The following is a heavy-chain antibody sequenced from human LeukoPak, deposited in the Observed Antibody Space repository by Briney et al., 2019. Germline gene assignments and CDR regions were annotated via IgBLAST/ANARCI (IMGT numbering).Heavy chain of an antibody. D-gene: IGHD3-22*01. J-gene: IGHJ6*02. CDR3: AICYYDSRGPGLRRLNYYGMDV. CDR1: GGTCSSCA. V-gene: IGHV1-69*10. Sequence: GASVKVSCKTSGGTCSSCAISWVRQAPGQGLEWMGGIIPIRGIANYAQKFQSRVTITADKSTSTAYMELSSLRSEDTAVYYCAICYYDSRGPGLRRLNYYGMDVWGQGPTVSVFS. CDR2: IIPIRGIA.